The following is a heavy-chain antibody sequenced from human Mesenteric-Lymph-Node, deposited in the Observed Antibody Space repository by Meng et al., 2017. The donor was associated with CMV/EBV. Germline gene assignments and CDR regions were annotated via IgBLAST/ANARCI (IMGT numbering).Heavy chain of an antibody. CDR3: AKDGSDCSSTSCYIIDY. V-gene: IGHV3-30-3*01. CDR1: GFTFSSLA. D-gene: IGHD2-2*01. J-gene: IGHJ4*02. Sequence: GESLKISCPASGFTFSSLAMHWVRQAPGKGLEWVAVISYDGAYKHYADSVKGRFTISRDDSKNTLYLQMNSLKAEDTALYYCAKDGSDCSSTSCYIIDYWGQGTLVTVSS. CDR2: ISYDGAYK.